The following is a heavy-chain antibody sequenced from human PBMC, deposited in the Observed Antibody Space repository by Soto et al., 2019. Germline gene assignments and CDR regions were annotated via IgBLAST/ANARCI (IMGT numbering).Heavy chain of an antibody. CDR1: GYIFINHG. V-gene: IGHV1-18*01. D-gene: IGHD3-16*01. Sequence: QVQLEQSGDEVKKPGASVKVSCKASGYIFINHGISWVRQAPGQGLEYMGWISPSNGNTNYAPSFQGSVTMTTDTSTNTAYLQLRSLRSDDTAVYYCASEQIPMSGVVNDYWGQGTLVTVSS. J-gene: IGHJ4*02. CDR2: ISPSNGNT. CDR3: ASEQIPMSGVVNDY.